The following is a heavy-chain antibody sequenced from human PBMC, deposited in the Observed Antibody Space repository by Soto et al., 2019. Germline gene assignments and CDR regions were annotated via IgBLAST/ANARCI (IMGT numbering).Heavy chain of an antibody. CDR2: INAGNGNT. J-gene: IGHJ5*02. CDR1: GYTFTSYA. D-gene: IGHD2-21*02. Sequence: QVQLVQSGAEVKKPGASVKVSCKASGYTFTSYAMHWVRQAPGQRLEWMGWINAGNGNTKYSQKFHGRVTITRDTSASTAYMELSSLRSEDTALYYCARACGGDSYYNWFDPWGQGTLVTVSS. V-gene: IGHV1-3*01. CDR3: ARACGGDSYYNWFDP.